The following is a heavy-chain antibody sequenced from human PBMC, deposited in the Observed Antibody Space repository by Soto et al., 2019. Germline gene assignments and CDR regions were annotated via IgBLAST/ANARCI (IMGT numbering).Heavy chain of an antibody. Sequence: QVQLQESGPGLVKPSETLSLTCTVSGGSVSSGSYYWSWIRQPPGKGLEWIGYIYYSGSTNYNPSLKSRVTISGDTSKNQFSLKLSSVTAADTAVYYCASEGGDMPGFDYWGQGTLVTVSS. J-gene: IGHJ4*02. CDR1: GGSVSSGSYY. CDR2: IYYSGST. CDR3: ASEGGDMPGFDY. D-gene: IGHD1-26*01. V-gene: IGHV4-61*01.